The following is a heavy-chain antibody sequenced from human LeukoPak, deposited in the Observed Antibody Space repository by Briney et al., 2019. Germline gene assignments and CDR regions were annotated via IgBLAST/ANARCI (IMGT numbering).Heavy chain of an antibody. CDR3: ARGRGCSSLSYYPDY. D-gene: IGHD2-2*01. J-gene: IGHJ4*02. CDR1: GFTFSSYA. V-gene: IGHV3-21*01. CDR2: ISTSSSDI. Sequence: PGGSLRLSCAASGFTFSSYAMNWVRQVRQAPGKGLEWVSSISTSSSDIYYADSVKGRFTISRDNAKNSLYLQMNSLGAEDTALYYCARGRGCSSLSYYPDYWGQGTLVTVSS.